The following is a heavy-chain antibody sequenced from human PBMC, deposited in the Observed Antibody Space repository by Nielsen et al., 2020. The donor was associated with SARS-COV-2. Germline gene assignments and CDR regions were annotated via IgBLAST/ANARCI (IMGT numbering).Heavy chain of an antibody. D-gene: IGHD3-3*01. CDR2: INHSGST. CDR1: GGSFSGYY. J-gene: IGHJ4*02. CDR3: ARRSTFWSGHEN. Sequence: SETLSLTCAVSGGSFSGYYWSWIRQPPGKGLEWIGEINHSGSTNYNPSLKSRVTISVDTSKNQFSLKLSSVTAADTAVYYCARRSTFWSGHENWGQGTLVTVSS. V-gene: IGHV4-34*01.